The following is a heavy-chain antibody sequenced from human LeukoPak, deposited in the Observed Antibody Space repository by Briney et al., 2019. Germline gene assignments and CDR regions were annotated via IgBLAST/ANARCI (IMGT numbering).Heavy chain of an antibody. Sequence: GGSLRLSCAASGFTFSDYAMSWVRQAPGKGLEWVSSICGSGASTNYADSVKGRFPISRDNSMNTLYLQMNSLRAADKAVYYCANAGSGSYYYYFDQWGQGTLVNVSS. CDR1: GFTFSDYA. J-gene: IGHJ4*02. CDR3: ANAGSGSYYYYFDQ. CDR2: ICGSGAST. D-gene: IGHD3-10*01. V-gene: IGHV3-23*01.